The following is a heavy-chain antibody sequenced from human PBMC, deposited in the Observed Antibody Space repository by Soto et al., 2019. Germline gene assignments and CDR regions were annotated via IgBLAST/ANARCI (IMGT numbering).Heavy chain of an antibody. D-gene: IGHD5-12*01. V-gene: IGHV1-3*01. Sequence: ASVKISCKASGFTFTNYGIHWVRQAQRQSPDWMGGINAANGDTKYSKKFQGRVTITRDTSKNQFSLQLNSVTPEDTAVYYCARVPNPFRLKIGYEDAFDFWGQGTMVTVSS. CDR1: GFTFTNYG. CDR3: ARVPNPFRLKIGYEDAFDF. J-gene: IGHJ3*01. CDR2: INAANGDT.